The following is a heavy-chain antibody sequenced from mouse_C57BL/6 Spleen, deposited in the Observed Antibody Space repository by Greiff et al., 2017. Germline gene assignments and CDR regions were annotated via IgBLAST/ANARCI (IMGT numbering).Heavy chain of an antibody. CDR2: IYPGDGDT. J-gene: IGHJ1*03. Sequence: QVQLQQSGPELVKPGASVKISCKASGYAFSSSWMNWVKPRPGKGLEWIGRIYPGDGDTNYNGKFKGKATLTADKSSSTAYMQLSSLTSEDSAVYFCARSLDDGYYVWYFDVGGTGTTVTVAS. CDR3: ARSLDDGYYVWYFDV. V-gene: IGHV1-82*01. CDR1: GYAFSSSW. D-gene: IGHD2-3*01.